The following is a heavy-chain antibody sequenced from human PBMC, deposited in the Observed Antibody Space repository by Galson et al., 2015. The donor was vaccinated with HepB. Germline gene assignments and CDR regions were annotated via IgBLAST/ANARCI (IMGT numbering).Heavy chain of an antibody. V-gene: IGHV1-18*01. Sequence: SVKVSCKASGYTFTSYCISWVRQAPGQGLEWMGWISPYNGNTNYAQKLQGRVTMTTDTSTSTAYMDLRSLRSDDTAVYYCARDFRSGTYYYYMDVWGKGTMVTVSS. CDR3: ARDFRSGTYYYYMDV. J-gene: IGHJ6*03. CDR1: GYTFTSYC. CDR2: ISPYNGNT.